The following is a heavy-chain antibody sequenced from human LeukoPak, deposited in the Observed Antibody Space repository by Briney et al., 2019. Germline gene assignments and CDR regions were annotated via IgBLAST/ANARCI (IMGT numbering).Heavy chain of an antibody. CDR1: GFTFSSYA. CDR3: AKAANYDILTGYLDY. CDR2: ISGSGGST. V-gene: IGHV3-23*01. D-gene: IGHD3-9*01. Sequence: PGGSLRLSCAASGFTFSSYAMSWVRQAPGKGLEWVSAISGSGGSTYYADSVKGRFTISRDNAKNSLYLQMNSLRAEDTALYYCAKAANYDILTGYLDYWGQGTLVTVSA. J-gene: IGHJ4*02.